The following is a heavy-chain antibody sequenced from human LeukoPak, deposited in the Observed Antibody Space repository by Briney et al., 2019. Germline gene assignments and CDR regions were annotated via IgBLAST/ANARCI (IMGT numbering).Heavy chain of an antibody. CDR1: GGSLSGYY. D-gene: IGHD7-27*01. CDR3: ARVSRNWDFDY. CDR2: ISTSGST. Sequence: SETLSLTCSVSGGSLSGYYWTWIRQPAGKGLEWIGRISTSGSTTYNPSLKSRVTMSVATPKNQFSLRLTSVTAADTAVYYCARVSRNWDFDYWGQGTLVTVSS. V-gene: IGHV4-4*07. J-gene: IGHJ4*02.